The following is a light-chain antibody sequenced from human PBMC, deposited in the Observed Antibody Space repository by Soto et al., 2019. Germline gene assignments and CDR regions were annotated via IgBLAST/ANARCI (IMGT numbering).Light chain of an antibody. CDR3: MQARQTPIT. V-gene: IGKV2-28*01. CDR1: QSLLHSDGYNY. Sequence: DIVMTQSPLSLPVTPGEPASISCRSSQSLLHSDGYNYLDWYLQKPGQSPQLLIYLGSNRASGVPDRFSGSGSGTDFTLKISRVEVEYVGVYYCMQARQTPITFGQGTRLEIK. J-gene: IGKJ5*01. CDR2: LGS.